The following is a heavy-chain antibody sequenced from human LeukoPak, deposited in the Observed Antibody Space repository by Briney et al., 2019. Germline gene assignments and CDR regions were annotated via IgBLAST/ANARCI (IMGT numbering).Heavy chain of an antibody. J-gene: IGHJ4*02. D-gene: IGHD3-10*01. CDR2: ITYDGITT. CDR1: GFTLSSCG. V-gene: IGHV3-30*18. CDR3: VKEQGSGYYRIADY. Sequence: GTSLRLSCVASGFTLSSCGMHWVRQAPGKGLEWVAVITYDGITTYSDDSVKGRFTISRDTSKSTLHLQMNNLRPEDTAVYFCVKEQGSGYYRIADYWGQGTLVTVSS.